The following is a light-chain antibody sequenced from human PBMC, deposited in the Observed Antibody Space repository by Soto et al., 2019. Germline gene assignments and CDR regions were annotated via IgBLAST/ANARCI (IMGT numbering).Light chain of an antibody. CDR3: QQYYSAPLT. V-gene: IGKV4-1*01. CDR1: QSVLYSSKNKNF. Sequence: DIVMTPSPVSLAVSLSERATINCKSSQSVLYSSKNKNFLACYQQKPGQPPKLLLYWASTRDSGVPDRFSGSGSGTDFTLTITSLQAEDVAVYYCQQYYSAPLTFGGGSNVDI. J-gene: IGKJ4*01. CDR2: WAS.